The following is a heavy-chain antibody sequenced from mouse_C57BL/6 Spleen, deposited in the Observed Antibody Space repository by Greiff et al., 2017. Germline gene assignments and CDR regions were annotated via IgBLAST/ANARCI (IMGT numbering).Heavy chain of an antibody. V-gene: IGHV3-8*01. CDR1: GYSITSDY. D-gene: IGHD1-1*01. Sequence: DVKLVESGPGLAQPAQTLSLTCSVTGYSITSDYWNWIRKFPGNKLEYMGYISYSGSTYYNPSLKSRISITRDTSKNQYYLQLNSVTTEDTATYYCARYGTTVVATDWYFDVWGTGTTVTVSS. J-gene: IGHJ1*03. CDR3: ARYGTTVVATDWYFDV. CDR2: ISYSGST.